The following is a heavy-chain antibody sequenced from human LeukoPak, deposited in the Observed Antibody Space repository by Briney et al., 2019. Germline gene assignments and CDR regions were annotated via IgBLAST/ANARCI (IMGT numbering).Heavy chain of an antibody. Sequence: ASVKVSCKASGYTFTGYYMHWVRQAPGQGLEWMGWINPNSGGTNYAQKFQGRVTMTRDTSISTAYMELSRLRSDDTAVYYCARASITIFGVVIISLGFDYWGQGTLVTVS. CDR2: INPNSGGT. CDR1: GYTFTGYY. V-gene: IGHV1-2*02. D-gene: IGHD3-3*01. J-gene: IGHJ4*02. CDR3: ARASITIFGVVIISLGFDY.